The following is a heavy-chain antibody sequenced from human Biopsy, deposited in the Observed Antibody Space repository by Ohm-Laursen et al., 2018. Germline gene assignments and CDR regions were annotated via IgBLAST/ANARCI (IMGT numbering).Heavy chain of an antibody. V-gene: IGHV4-59*01. D-gene: IGHD2/OR15-2a*01. J-gene: IGHJ6*02. CDR1: GGSISSDW. CDR2: VYYSGTP. CDR3: TRATNSTGWPYYYFYGMDI. Sequence: TLSLTCTVSGGSISSDWWSWIRQTPGKGLEWIGYVYYSGTPTYNPSLRSRVTISVDTSMNQISLRLQSVTAADKAIYYCTRATNSTGWPYYYFYGMDIWGQGTTVTVSS.